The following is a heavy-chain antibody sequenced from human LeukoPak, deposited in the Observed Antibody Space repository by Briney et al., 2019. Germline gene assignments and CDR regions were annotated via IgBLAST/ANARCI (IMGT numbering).Heavy chain of an antibody. J-gene: IGHJ6*03. V-gene: IGHV3-23*01. CDR3: AKDLYGSGSYYSDYYYYMDV. CDR2: ISGSGGST. Sequence: PGGSLRLSCAASGFTFSSYAMSWVRQAPGKGLEWVSVISGSGGSTYYADSVKGRFTISRDNSKNTLYLQMNSLRAEDTAVYYCAKDLYGSGSYYSDYYYYMDVWGKGTTVTVSS. D-gene: IGHD3-10*01. CDR1: GFTFSSYA.